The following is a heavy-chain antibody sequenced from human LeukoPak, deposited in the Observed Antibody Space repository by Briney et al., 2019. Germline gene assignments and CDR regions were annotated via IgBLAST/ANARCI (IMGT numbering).Heavy chain of an antibody. CDR1: GGTFSSYA. CDR2: IIPIFGTA. V-gene: IGHV1-69*01. D-gene: IGHD3-3*01. J-gene: IGHJ6*03. Sequence: SVKVSRKASGGTFSSYAISWVRQAPGQGLEWMGGIIPIFGTANYAQKFQGRVTITADESTSTAYMELSSLRSEDTAVYYCARDGSRYYDFWSGNTPDYYYYMDVWGKGTTVTVSS. CDR3: ARDGSRYYDFWSGNTPDYYYYMDV.